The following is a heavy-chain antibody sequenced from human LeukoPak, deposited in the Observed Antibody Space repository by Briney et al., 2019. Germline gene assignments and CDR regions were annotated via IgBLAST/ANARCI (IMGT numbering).Heavy chain of an antibody. CDR2: ISYDGSNK. J-gene: IGHJ5*02. D-gene: IGHD3-10*01. CDR1: GFTFSSYA. CDR3: ARDGVLWFGEFALSNWFDP. V-gene: IGHV3-30*04. Sequence: GGSLRLSCAASGFTFSSYAMHWVRQAPGKGLEWVAVISYDGSNKYYADSVKGRFTISRDNSKNTLYLQMNSLRAEDTAVYYCARDGVLWFGEFALSNWFDPWGPGTLITVSS.